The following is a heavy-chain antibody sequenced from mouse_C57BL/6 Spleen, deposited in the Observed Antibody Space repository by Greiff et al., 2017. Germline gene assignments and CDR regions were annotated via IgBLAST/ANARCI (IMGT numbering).Heavy chain of an antibody. Sequence: EVQLQQSVAELVRPGASVKLSCTASGSNIKNTYMHWVKQRPEQGLEWIGRIDPANGNTIYAPKFQGKATITADTSSNTAYLQLSSLTSEDTAIYYCGMGGLRRAWFAYWGQGTLVTVSA. CDR1: GSNIKNTY. J-gene: IGHJ3*01. CDR3: GMGGLRRAWFAY. CDR2: IDPANGNT. D-gene: IGHD2-4*01. V-gene: IGHV14-3*01.